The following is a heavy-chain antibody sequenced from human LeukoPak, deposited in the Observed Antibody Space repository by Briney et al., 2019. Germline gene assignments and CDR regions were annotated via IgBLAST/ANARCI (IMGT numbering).Heavy chain of an antibody. J-gene: IGHJ6*02. Sequence: GGSLRLSCSASGFTFSSYAMHWVRQAPGKGLEYVSAISSNGGSTYYADSVKGRFTISRDNSKSTLYLQMSSLRAEDTAVYYCVKDSVVRGVSYYYGMDVWGQGTTVTVSS. CDR1: GFTFSSYA. CDR2: ISSNGGST. V-gene: IGHV3-64D*09. D-gene: IGHD3-10*01. CDR3: VKDSVVRGVSYYYGMDV.